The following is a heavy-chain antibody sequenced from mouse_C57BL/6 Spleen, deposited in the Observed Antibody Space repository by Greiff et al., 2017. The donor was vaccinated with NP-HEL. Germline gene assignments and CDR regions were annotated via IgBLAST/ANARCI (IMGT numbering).Heavy chain of an antibody. Sequence: VQLQQSGAELVKPGASVKLSCKASGYTFTSYWMHWVKQRPGRGLEWIGRIDPNSGGTKYNEKFKSKATLTVDKPSSTAYMQLSSLTSEDSAVYYCASDYGSSYPYYFDYWGQGTTLTVSS. V-gene: IGHV1-72*01. CDR2: IDPNSGGT. J-gene: IGHJ2*01. CDR3: ASDYGSSYPYYFDY. D-gene: IGHD1-1*01. CDR1: GYTFTSYW.